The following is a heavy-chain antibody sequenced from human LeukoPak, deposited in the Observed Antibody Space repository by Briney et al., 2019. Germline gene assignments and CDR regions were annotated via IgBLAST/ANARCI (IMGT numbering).Heavy chain of an antibody. D-gene: IGHD6-13*01. V-gene: IGHV4-59*12. CDR3: ARDQIADNWFDP. CDR1: GGSISSYY. CDR2: IYYSGST. Sequence: SETLSLTCTVSGGSISSYYWSWIRQPPGKGLEWIGYIYYSGSTNYNPSLKSRVTISVDTSKNQFSLKLSSVTAADTAVYYCARDQIADNWFDPWGQGTLVTVSS. J-gene: IGHJ5*02.